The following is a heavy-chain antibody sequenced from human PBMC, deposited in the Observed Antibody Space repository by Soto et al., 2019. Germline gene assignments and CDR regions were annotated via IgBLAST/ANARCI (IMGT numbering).Heavy chain of an antibody. D-gene: IGHD3-22*01. CDR3: AREGDYYDSSGPPDH. J-gene: IGHJ4*02. CDR1: TSYA. V-gene: IGHV1-3*01. CDR2: INAGNSDT. Sequence: TSYAMHWVRQAPGQRLEWMGWINAGNSDTTYSQKFQGRVTITRDTSASTAYMELSSLRSEDTALYYCAREGDYYDSSGPPDHWGQGTLVTVSS.